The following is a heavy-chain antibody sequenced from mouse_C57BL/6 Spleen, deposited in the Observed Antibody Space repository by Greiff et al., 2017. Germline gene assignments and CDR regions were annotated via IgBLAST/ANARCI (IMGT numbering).Heavy chain of an antibody. Sequence: EVKLMESGGGLVKPGGSLKLSCAASGFTFSSYAMSWVRQTPEKRLAWVATISDGGSYTYYPDNVKGRFTISRDNAKNNLYLQMSHLKSEDTAMYYCARIYYDYYYFDYWGQGTTLTVSS. V-gene: IGHV5-4*03. D-gene: IGHD2-4*01. J-gene: IGHJ2*01. CDR2: ISDGGSYT. CDR3: ARIYYDYYYFDY. CDR1: GFTFSSYA.